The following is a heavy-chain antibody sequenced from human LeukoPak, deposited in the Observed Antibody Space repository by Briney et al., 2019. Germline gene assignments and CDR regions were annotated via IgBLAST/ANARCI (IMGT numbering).Heavy chain of an antibody. J-gene: IGHJ4*02. D-gene: IGHD3-22*01. CDR3: ARDHYYDSSGYYYVTPSVFDY. V-gene: IGHV1-69*05. Sequence: GASVKVSCKASGYTFTSYGISWVRQAPGQGLEWMGRIIPIFGTANYAQKFQGRVTITTDESTSTAYMELSSLRSEDTAVYYCARDHYYDSSGYYYVTPSVFDYWGQGTLVTVSS. CDR1: GYTFTSYG. CDR2: IIPIFGTA.